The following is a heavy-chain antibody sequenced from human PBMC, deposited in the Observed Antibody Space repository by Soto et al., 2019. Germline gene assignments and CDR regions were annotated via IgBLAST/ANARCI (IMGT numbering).Heavy chain of an antibody. CDR1: GGTFSSYA. V-gene: IGHV1-69*12. CDR2: IIPIFGTA. D-gene: IGHD3-22*01. Sequence: QVQLVQSGAEVKKPGSSVKVSCKASGGTFSSYAISWVRQAPGQGLEWMGGIIPIFGTANYAQKFQGRVTITADESXXTXYKXRSSLRSEDTAVYYCARGGYDSSGYYGEGDWYFDLWGRGTLVTVSS. J-gene: IGHJ2*01. CDR3: ARGGYDSSGYYGEGDWYFDL.